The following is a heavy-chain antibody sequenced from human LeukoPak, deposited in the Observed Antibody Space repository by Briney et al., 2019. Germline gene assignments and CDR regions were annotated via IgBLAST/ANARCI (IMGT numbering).Heavy chain of an antibody. J-gene: IGHJ3*02. CDR1: GASISSSY. V-gene: IGHV4-59*01. D-gene: IGHD3-22*01. CDR3: VRGNYDNRGYSNAFDI. Sequence: SGTLTLTCTVSGASISSSYWSWVRQPPRKKLEWMGYIYYNGNTNSNPSLKSRVTISVDTSKNQFSLKLSSVTAADTAVYYCVRGNYDNRGYSNAFDIWGQGAMVTVSS. CDR2: IYYNGNT.